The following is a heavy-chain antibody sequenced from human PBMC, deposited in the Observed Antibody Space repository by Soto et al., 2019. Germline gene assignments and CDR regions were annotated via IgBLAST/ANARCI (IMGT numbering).Heavy chain of an antibody. J-gene: IGHJ6*03. CDR2: ISAYNGNT. V-gene: IGHV1-18*01. Sequence: QDQLVQSGVEVKKPGASVKVSCKASGYSFTNYGITWVRQAPGQGFEWMGWISAYNGNTNYAQKFQGRVTMTTDASTSTAYLELRSLKSDDTAVYYCARHRGVAPPVAVNTHYYYYMAVWRKGTTVTVSS. CDR3: ARHRGVAPPVAVNTHYYYYMAV. D-gene: IGHD6-19*01. CDR1: GYSFTNYG.